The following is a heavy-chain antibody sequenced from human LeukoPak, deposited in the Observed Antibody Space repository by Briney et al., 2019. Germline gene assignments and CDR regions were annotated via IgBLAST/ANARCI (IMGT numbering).Heavy chain of an antibody. Sequence: PSETLSLTCTVSGGSINSHYCNWIRQSPGKGLERIGYIYNSGSINYNPSLKSRVTISVDTPKNQFSLKLSSVTAADTAIYYCATKVRGGFDIWGQGTMVTVSS. CDR3: ATKVRGGFDI. CDR2: IYNSGSI. J-gene: IGHJ3*02. CDR1: GGSINSHY. D-gene: IGHD2-15*01. V-gene: IGHV4-59*11.